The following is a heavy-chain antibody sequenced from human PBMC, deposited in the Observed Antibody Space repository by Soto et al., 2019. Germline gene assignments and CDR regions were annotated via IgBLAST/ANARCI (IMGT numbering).Heavy chain of an antibody. Sequence: HITLKETGPTLVKPTQTLTLTCIFSGFSFSADGVGVGWIRQPPGKTLEWLALIYWDDDTRYRPSLKSRLTITKDSSKNQVVLTMTNMDPVDTATYYCAHAFGGTSWPNDAFDVWGQGTVVTVSS. CDR3: AHAFGGTSWPNDAFDV. CDR2: IYWDDDT. V-gene: IGHV2-5*02. D-gene: IGHD3-16*01. CDR1: GFSFSADGVG. J-gene: IGHJ3*01.